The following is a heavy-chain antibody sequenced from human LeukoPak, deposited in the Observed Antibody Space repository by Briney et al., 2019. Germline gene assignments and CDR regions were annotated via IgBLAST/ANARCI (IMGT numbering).Heavy chain of an antibody. CDR1: GFTFSSYA. CDR2: ISSSSSTI. V-gene: IGHV3-48*01. CDR3: ARGRAVAANYYFDY. Sequence: GGSLRLSCAASGFTFSSYAMNWVRQAPGKGLEWVSYISSSSSTIYYADSVKGRFTISRDNAKNSLYLQMSSLRAEDTAVYYCARGRAVAANYYFDYWGQGTLVTVSS. J-gene: IGHJ4*02. D-gene: IGHD6-19*01.